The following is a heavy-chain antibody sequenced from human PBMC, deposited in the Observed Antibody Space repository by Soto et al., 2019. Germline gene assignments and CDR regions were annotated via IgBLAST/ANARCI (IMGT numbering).Heavy chain of an antibody. CDR2: IIPIFGTA. Sequence: SVKVSCKASGGTFSSYAISWVRQAPGQGLEWMGGIIPIFGTANYAQKFQGRVTITRDTSASTAYMELSSLRSEDTAMYYCARDQEQWLAVYYYYGMDVWGQGTTVTVSS. CDR3: ARDQEQWLAVYYYYGMDV. D-gene: IGHD6-19*01. V-gene: IGHV1-69*05. J-gene: IGHJ6*02. CDR1: GGTFSSYA.